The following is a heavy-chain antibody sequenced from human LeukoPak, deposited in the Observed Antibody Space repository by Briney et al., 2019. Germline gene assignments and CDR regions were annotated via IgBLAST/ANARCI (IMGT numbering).Heavy chain of an antibody. D-gene: IGHD2-2*02. V-gene: IGHV3-53*01. CDR1: GFAVRSNY. CDR3: ARDQLGGSCGSTRYYTSFNS. J-gene: IGHJ5*02. Sequence: GGSLRLSCAASGFAVRSNYMSWVRQAPGKGLEWVSIIYSGGRTYYADSVKGRFTISRDNSKDTLYLQMNSLRAEDAAVYYCARDQLGGSCGSTRYYTSFNSWGQGTVVTVCS. CDR2: IYSGGRT.